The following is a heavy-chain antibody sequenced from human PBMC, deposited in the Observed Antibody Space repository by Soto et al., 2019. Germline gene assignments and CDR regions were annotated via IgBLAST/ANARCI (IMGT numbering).Heavy chain of an antibody. CDR3: ARASFLPIVVVVAAETLNDAFDI. Sequence: QVQLVQSGAGVKKPGASVKVSCKASGYTFTSYGISWVRQAPGQGLEWMGWISAYNGNTNYAQKLQGRVTMTTDTATSTAYMELRSLRSDDTAVYYCARASFLPIVVVVAAETLNDAFDIWGQGTMVTVSS. CDR2: ISAYNGNT. D-gene: IGHD2-15*01. CDR1: GYTFTSYG. J-gene: IGHJ3*02. V-gene: IGHV1-18*01.